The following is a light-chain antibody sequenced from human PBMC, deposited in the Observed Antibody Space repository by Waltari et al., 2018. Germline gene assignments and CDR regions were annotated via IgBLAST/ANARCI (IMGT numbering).Light chain of an antibody. CDR3: QLYGSSPPYT. Sequence: EIVLTQSPGTLSLSPGERATLSCRASQSLSSSFLAWYQQKPGQAPRLLIYGASVRATGIPDRFNVSGSGTDFTLTISRLEPEDFAVYFCQLYGSSPPYTFGQGTKLEIK. J-gene: IGKJ2*01. CDR1: QSLSSSF. CDR2: GAS. V-gene: IGKV3-20*01.